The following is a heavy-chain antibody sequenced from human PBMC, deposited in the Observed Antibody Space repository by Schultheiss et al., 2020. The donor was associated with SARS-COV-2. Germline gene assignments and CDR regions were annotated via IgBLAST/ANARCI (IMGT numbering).Heavy chain of an antibody. J-gene: IGHJ6*02. V-gene: IGHV3-30*02. Sequence: GGSLRLSCAASGFTFSSYGMHWVRQAPGKGLEWVAVIWYDGSNKYYADSVKGRFTISRDNSKNTLYLQMNSLRADDTAVYYCAKDKALYDLGGMDVWGQGTTVTVSS. CDR2: IWYDGSNK. D-gene: IGHD5/OR15-5a*01. CDR3: AKDKALYDLGGMDV. CDR1: GFTFSSYG.